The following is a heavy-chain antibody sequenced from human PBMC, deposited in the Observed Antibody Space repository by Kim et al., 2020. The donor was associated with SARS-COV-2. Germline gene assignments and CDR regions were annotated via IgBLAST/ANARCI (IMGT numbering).Heavy chain of an antibody. J-gene: IGHJ6*02. CDR2: ISSSGSTI. CDR1: GFTFSSYE. Sequence: GGSLRLSCAASGFTFSSYEMNWVRQAPGKGLEWVSYISSSGSTIYYADSVKGRFTISRDNAKNSLYLQMNSLRAEDTAVYYCAREKPTPPRPYYYGMDVWGQGTTVTVSS. V-gene: IGHV3-48*03. CDR3: AREKPTPPRPYYYGMDV.